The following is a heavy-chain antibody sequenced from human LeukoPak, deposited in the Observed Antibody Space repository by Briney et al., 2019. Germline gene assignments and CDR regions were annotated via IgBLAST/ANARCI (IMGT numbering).Heavy chain of an antibody. CDR1: GFTFSSYA. CDR2: ISGSGGST. Sequence: PGGSLRLSCAASGFTFSSYAMSWVRQAPGKGLEWVSAISGSGGSTYYADSVKGRFTISRDNTKNTLYLQMNSLRAEDTAVYYCAKDLGSVTTSLVWGQGTLVTVSS. D-gene: IGHD4-17*01. J-gene: IGHJ4*02. V-gene: IGHV3-23*01. CDR3: AKDLGSVTTSLV.